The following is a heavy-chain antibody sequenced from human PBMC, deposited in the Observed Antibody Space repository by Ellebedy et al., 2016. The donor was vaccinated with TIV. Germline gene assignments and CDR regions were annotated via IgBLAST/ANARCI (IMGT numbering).Heavy chain of an antibody. V-gene: IGHV3-15*01. CDR3: AWGGDYFDY. CDR2: IKSKTDGGTR. J-gene: IGHJ4*02. D-gene: IGHD3-16*01. CDR1: GFTFSDAW. Sequence: GESLKISCAASGFTFSDAWMGWVRQAPGKGLEWVGRIKSKTDGGTRDYAAPMKGRITISRDDSKSTQYLQLNRLKIEDTAVYYCAWGGDYFDYWGQGIQVTVS.